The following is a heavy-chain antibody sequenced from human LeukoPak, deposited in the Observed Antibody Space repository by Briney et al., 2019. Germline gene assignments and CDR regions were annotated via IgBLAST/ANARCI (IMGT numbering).Heavy chain of an antibody. CDR1: GGSITSDGLH. CDR2: IYYSGTT. V-gene: IGHV4-39*02. CDR3: ARDSYESSGRPSQY. D-gene: IGHD3-22*01. Sequence: PSESLSLTCTVSGGSITSDGLHWGWVRQPPGKGLEWIGSIYYSGTTYYNSSLKSRVTISVDTSKNQFSLKLSSVTAADTAIYYCARDSYESSGRPSQYWGQGTLVTVSS. J-gene: IGHJ4*02.